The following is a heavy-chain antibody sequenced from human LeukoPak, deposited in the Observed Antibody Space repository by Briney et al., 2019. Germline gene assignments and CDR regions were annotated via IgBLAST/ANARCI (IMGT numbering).Heavy chain of an antibody. CDR3: ASYSSRLLDAFDI. J-gene: IGHJ3*02. D-gene: IGHD1-26*01. Sequence: ASVKVSCKASGYTFTSYDINWVRQATGQGLEWMGWMNPNSGNTGYAQKFQGRVTMTRNTSISTAYMELSSLRSEDTAVYYCASYSSRLLDAFDIWGQGTMVTVSS. V-gene: IGHV1-8*01. CDR1: GYTFTSYD. CDR2: MNPNSGNT.